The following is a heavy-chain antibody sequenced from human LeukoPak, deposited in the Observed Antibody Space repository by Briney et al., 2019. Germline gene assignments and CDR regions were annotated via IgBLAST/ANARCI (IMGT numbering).Heavy chain of an antibody. CDR1: GGSFSGYY. CDR3: ARTRYYYNSRSYGAPYYFDY. Sequence: SETLSLTCAVFGGSFSGYYWSWICQPPGKGLEWIGEIKHSGSSNYNPSLKSRVTIFLDKSKNQFSLKLSSVTAADTAVYYCARTRYYYNSRSYGAPYYFDYWGQGTLVTVSS. V-gene: IGHV4-34*01. D-gene: IGHD3-10*01. J-gene: IGHJ4*02. CDR2: IKHSGSS.